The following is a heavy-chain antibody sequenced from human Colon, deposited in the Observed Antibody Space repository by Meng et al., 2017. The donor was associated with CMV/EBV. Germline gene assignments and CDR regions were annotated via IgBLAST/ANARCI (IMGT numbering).Heavy chain of an antibody. CDR2: IYYSGST. Sequence: GSLRLSCTVSGGSVSSGSYYWSWIRQPLGKGLEWIGYIYYSGSTNYNPSLKSRVTISVDTSKNQFSLKLSSVTAADTAVYYCARLGSMRIDYWGQGTLVTVSS. J-gene: IGHJ4*02. CDR1: GGSVSSGSYY. D-gene: IGHD2/OR15-2a*01. CDR3: ARLGSMRIDY. V-gene: IGHV4-61*01.